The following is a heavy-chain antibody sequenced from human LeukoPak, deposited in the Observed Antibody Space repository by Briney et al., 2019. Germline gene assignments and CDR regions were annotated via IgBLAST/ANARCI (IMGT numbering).Heavy chain of an antibody. V-gene: IGHV3-30*18. Sequence: PGRSLRLSCAASGFTFSSYGMPWVRQAPGKGLEWVAVISYDGSNKYYADSVKGRFTISRDNAKNSLYLQMNSLRAEDTAVYYCAKYCSGGSCLGYWGQGTLVTVSS. D-gene: IGHD2-15*01. CDR1: GFTFSSYG. J-gene: IGHJ4*02. CDR3: AKYCSGGSCLGY. CDR2: ISYDGSNK.